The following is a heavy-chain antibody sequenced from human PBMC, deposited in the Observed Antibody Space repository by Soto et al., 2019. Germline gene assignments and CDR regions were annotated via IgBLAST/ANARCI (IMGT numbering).Heavy chain of an antibody. CDR2: IKSKTDGGTT. CDR1: GFTFSNAW. D-gene: IGHD3-3*01. Sequence: GGSLRLSCAASGFTFSNAWMNWVRQAPGKGLEWVGRIKSKTDGGTTDYAAPVKGRFTISRDDSKNTLYLQMNSLKTEDTAVYYCTTVVAFWSGYYTLSSDYYYGMDVWGQGTTVTVSS. CDR3: TTVVAFWSGYYTLSSDYYYGMDV. J-gene: IGHJ6*02. V-gene: IGHV3-15*07.